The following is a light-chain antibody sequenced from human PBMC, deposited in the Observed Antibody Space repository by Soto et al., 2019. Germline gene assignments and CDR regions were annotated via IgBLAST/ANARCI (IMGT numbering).Light chain of an antibody. Sequence: DIQMTQSPSALSASVGDRVTITCRASESASKWVAWYQQKPGRSPTLLIYKASTLQSGVPSRFSGRGSGTEFTLTISSLQPDDFATYYCQQYNSYSYTFGQGTKVDIK. V-gene: IGKV1-5*03. CDR3: QQYNSYSYT. CDR1: ESASKW. CDR2: KAS. J-gene: IGKJ2*01.